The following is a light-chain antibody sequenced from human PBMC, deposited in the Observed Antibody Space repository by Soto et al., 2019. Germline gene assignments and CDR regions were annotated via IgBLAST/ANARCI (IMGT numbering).Light chain of an antibody. J-gene: IGKJ3*01. CDR3: QQYGSSPFP. CDR1: QSVSSSY. CDR2: GAS. Sequence: EIVLTQSPGTLSLSPGERATLSCRASQSVSSSYLAWYQQKPGQAPRLLIYGASSRATRIPDRFSGSGSGTDFTLTISSPEPEDFAVYYCQQYGSSPFPFGPGTKVDIQ. V-gene: IGKV3-20*01.